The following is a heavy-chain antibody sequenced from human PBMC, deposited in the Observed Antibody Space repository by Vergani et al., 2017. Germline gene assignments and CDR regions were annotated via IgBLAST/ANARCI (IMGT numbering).Heavy chain of an antibody. CDR3: ARVESNCGGDCYPSVAFDI. D-gene: IGHD2-21*01. Sequence: QLQLQESGPGLVKPSETLSLTCTVSGASIGNSKFFCAWIRQPPGKGLEWIGSLSYSGRNYYNPSLKSRVTISVDTSKNEFSLKLSSVTAADTAVYYCARVESNCGGDCYPSVAFDIWGQGTMVTVSS. CDR1: GASIGNSKFF. CDR2: LSYSGRN. J-gene: IGHJ3*02. V-gene: IGHV4-39*07.